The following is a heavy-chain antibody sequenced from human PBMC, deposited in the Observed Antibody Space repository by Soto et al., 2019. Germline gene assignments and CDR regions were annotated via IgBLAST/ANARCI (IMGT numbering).Heavy chain of an antibody. Sequence: EVQLVESGEGLVQPGGSLRLSCAASGFTFSSYAMHWVRQAPGKGLEYVAAISSNGGSTYYADSVKGRFTISRDNSKNTLYLQMGSLRAEDMAVYYCARGGGLQGTLWYYYDGMDVWGQGTTVTVSS. D-gene: IGHD4-4*01. CDR1: GFTFSSYA. CDR3: ARGGGLQGTLWYYYDGMDV. J-gene: IGHJ6*02. V-gene: IGHV3-64*02. CDR2: ISSNGGST.